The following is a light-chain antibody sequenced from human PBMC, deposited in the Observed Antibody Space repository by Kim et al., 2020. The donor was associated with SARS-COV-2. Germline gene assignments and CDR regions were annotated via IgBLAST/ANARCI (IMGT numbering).Light chain of an antibody. CDR3: QQSYSLPPT. CDR1: AGISTW. V-gene: IGKV1-12*01. CDR2: AAS. J-gene: IGKJ3*01. Sequence: SASVGDSGTMTCRASAGISTWLAWYQQKPGKAPNLLIYAASDLQSEVPSRFSGSGSGTVFTLTINSLQPEDIGTYFCQQSYSLPPTFGPGTKVEI.